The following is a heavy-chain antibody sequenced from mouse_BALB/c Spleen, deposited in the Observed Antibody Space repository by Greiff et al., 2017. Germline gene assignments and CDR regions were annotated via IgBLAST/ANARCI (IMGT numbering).Heavy chain of an antibody. CDR1: GFTFSSHA. D-gene: IGHD6-1*01. V-gene: IGHV5-9-3*01. CDR2: ISSGCSYT. CDR3: ARRGYSLYCLDY. J-gene: IGHJ2*01. Sequence: EVKLMESGGGLVKPGGSLKLSCAASGFTFSSHAMSWVRQTPEKRLEWVATISSGCSYTYYPDSVKGRFTICRDNAKNNLYLQMSSLRSEDTSMYYCARRGYSLYCLDYWGQGTTLTVSS.